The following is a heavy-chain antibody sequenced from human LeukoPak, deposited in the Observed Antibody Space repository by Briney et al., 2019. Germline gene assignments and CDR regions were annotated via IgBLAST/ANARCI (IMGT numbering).Heavy chain of an antibody. CDR2: IYTSGST. CDR3: ARDLDYYGSGSYKYYYMDV. V-gene: IGHV4-4*07. CDR1: GDSISNYY. D-gene: IGHD3-10*01. J-gene: IGHJ6*03. Sequence: SETLSLTCTVSGDSISNYYWSWIRQPAGKGLEWIGRIYTSGSTDYNPSLKSRVTMSVDTSKNQFSLKLSSVTAADTAVYYCARDLDYYGSGSYKYYYMDVWGKGTTVTVSS.